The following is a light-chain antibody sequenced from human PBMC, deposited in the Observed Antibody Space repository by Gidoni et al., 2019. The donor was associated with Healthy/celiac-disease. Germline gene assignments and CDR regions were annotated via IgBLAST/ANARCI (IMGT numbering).Light chain of an antibody. CDR2: GAS. J-gene: IGKJ4*01. CDR3: QQYNNWPLT. Sequence: EIVMTQSPATLSVSPGERATLSCRASPSVSSNLAWYQQKPGQAPRLLIYGASTRATGIPARFSGSGSGTEFPLTISSLQSEDFAVYYCQQYNNWPLTFGGGTKVEIK. CDR1: PSVSSN. V-gene: IGKV3-15*01.